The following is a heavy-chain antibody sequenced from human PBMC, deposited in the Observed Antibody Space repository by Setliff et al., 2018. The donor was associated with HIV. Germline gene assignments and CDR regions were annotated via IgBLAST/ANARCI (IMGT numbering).Heavy chain of an antibody. D-gene: IGHD3-3*01. CDR1: GFTVNSNH. J-gene: IGHJ4*02. CDR2: LSVDGTA. V-gene: IGHV3-53*01. CDR3: AKAWGSGYPSFESALMFDV. Sequence: GSLRLSCVTSGFTVNSNHITWVRQAPGKRLEWVSSLSVDGTAYYANSVRGRFTLSRDNSRNTLYLHMTSLRAEDTAIYYCAKAWGSGYPSFESALMFDVWGQGTLVTVSS.